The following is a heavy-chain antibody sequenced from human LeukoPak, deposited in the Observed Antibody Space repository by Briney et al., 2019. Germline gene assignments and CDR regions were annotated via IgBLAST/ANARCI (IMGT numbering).Heavy chain of an antibody. CDR1: GGSFSGYY. CDR3: ARGGSSSRYEYYFDY. Sequence: SETLSLTCAVYGGSFSGYYWSWIRQPPGKGLEWIGEINHSGSTNYNPSLKGRVTISVDTSKNQFSLKLSSVTAADTAVYYCARGGSSSRYEYYFDYWGQGTLVTVSS. V-gene: IGHV4-34*01. CDR2: INHSGST. D-gene: IGHD6-13*01. J-gene: IGHJ4*02.